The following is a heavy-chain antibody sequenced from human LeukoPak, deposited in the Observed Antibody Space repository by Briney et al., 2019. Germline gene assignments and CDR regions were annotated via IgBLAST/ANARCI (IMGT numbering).Heavy chain of an antibody. CDR1: GYTFTSYY. CDR3: ARELIAQPSLLAFDI. J-gene: IGHJ3*02. V-gene: IGHV1-46*01. CDR2: INPRGGST. D-gene: IGHD3-22*01. Sequence: GASVKVPCKASGYTFTSYYMHWVRQAPGQGLEWMGIINPRGGSTSYARKFQGRVTMTRDTSTSTVYMELSSLRSEDTAVYYCARELIAQPSLLAFDIWGQGTMVTVSS.